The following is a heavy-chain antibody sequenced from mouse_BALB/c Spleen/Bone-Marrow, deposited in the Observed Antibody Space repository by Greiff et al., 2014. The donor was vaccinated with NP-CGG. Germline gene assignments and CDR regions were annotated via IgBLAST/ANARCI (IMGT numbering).Heavy chain of an antibody. CDR1: GFTFSSFG. V-gene: IGHV5-17*02. Sequence: EVQLVESGGGLVQPGGSRKLSCAASGFTFSSFGMHWVRQAPEKGLEWVAYISSGSSPIFYADTVKGRFTISRDNPKNTPFLQMTSLRSEDTAIYYCTRGGNWEDFDYWGQGTTLTVSS. CDR2: ISSGSSPI. J-gene: IGHJ2*01. D-gene: IGHD4-1*01. CDR3: TRGGNWEDFDY.